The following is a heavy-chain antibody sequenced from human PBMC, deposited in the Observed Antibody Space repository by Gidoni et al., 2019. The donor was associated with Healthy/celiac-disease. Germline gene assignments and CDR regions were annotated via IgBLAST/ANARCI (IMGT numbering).Heavy chain of an antibody. CDR1: GGPFSSYA. Sequence: QVQLVLSGAEVKKPGSSVKVSCKASGGPFSSYAISWVRQAPGQGLEWMGGIIPICGTANYAQKFQGRVTITADESTSTAYMELSSLRSEDTAVYYCASNDYDSSGYYYYFDYWGQGTLVTVSS. J-gene: IGHJ4*02. CDR2: IIPICGTA. CDR3: ASNDYDSSGYYYYFDY. D-gene: IGHD3-22*01. V-gene: IGHV1-69*01.